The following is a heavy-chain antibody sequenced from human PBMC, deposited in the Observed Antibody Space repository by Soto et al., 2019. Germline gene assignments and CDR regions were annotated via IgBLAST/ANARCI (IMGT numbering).Heavy chain of an antibody. D-gene: IGHD6-6*01. Sequence: GGSLRLSCAASGFTFSSYGIHFFRHAPCKGLEWVAVIWYDGSNKYYADSVKGRFTISRDNSKNTLYLQMNSLRAEDTAVYYCARDSGAARPENLFDYWGQGTLVTVSS. CDR3: ARDSGAARPENLFDY. J-gene: IGHJ4*02. CDR2: IWYDGSNK. V-gene: IGHV3-33*01. CDR1: GFTFSSYG.